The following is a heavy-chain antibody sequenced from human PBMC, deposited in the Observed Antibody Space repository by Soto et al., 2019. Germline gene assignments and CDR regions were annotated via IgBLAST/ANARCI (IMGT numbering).Heavy chain of an antibody. CDR1: GYTFTSYG. CDR3: ARGAAEDIVVVVAATNAFDI. CDR2: ISAYNGNT. V-gene: IGHV1-18*01. Sequence: ASVKVSCKASGYTFTSYGISWVRQAPGQGLEWMGWISAYNGNTNYAQKLQGRVTMTTDTSTSTAYMELRSLRSDDTAVYYCARGAAEDIVVVVAATNAFDIWGQGTMVTVSS. D-gene: IGHD2-15*01. J-gene: IGHJ3*02.